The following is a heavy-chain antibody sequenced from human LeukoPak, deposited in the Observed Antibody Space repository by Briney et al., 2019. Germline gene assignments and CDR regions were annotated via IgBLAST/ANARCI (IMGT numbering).Heavy chain of an antibody. CDR3: ARDTNWGPQM. Sequence: SETLSLTCTVTGGSITRRSDYWGWIRQPPGKGLEWIGSIYYSGSTYYNPTFKSRVTMSVNTSRNQFSLKLSSVTAADTAVYYCARDTNWGPQMWGQGTLVTVSS. CDR2: IYYSGST. D-gene: IGHD7-27*01. J-gene: IGHJ4*02. CDR1: GGSITRRSDY. V-gene: IGHV4-39*07.